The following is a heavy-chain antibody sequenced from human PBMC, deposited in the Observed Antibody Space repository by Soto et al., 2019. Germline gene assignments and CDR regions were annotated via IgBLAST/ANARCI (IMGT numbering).Heavy chain of an antibody. J-gene: IGHJ5*02. D-gene: IGHD6-19*01. Sequence: EVQLVESGGGLAQPGGSLRLSCTASGFTIDDYAMHWVRQAPGKGLEWVSGISWNSSNIAYADSVKGRFTISRDNARNSLYLQKNRLRPEDTAIYYCAVSSGFPWGQGTRVTVSS. CDR1: GFTIDDYA. CDR3: AVSSGFP. CDR2: ISWNSSNI. V-gene: IGHV3-9*01.